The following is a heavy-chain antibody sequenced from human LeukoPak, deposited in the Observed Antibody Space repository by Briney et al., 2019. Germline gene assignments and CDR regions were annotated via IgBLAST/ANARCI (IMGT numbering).Heavy chain of an antibody. Sequence: SSETLSLTCSVSGGFINDHFWSWVRQPPGKGLEWIGYAHVSGSANSIPSLKSRVIISVDTSRNQFSLRLTSVTASYTAVYYCARDSKEYDSGSYEDHFDSWGPGTLVTVSS. V-gene: IGHV4-59*11. D-gene: IGHD3-10*01. CDR3: ARDSKEYDSGSYEDHFDS. J-gene: IGHJ5*01. CDR2: AHVSGSA. CDR1: GGFINDHF.